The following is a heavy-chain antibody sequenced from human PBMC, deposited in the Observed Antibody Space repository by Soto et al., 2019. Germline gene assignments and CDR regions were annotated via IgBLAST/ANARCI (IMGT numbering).Heavy chain of an antibody. D-gene: IGHD3-22*01. J-gene: IGHJ6*02. Sequence: PGGSLRLSCAASGFTFSSYGMHWVRQAPGKGLEWVAVISYDGSNKYYADSVKGRFTISRDNSKNTLYLQMNSLRAEDTAVYYCAKDLEAAYYYDSSGYSRTTTGGMDVWGQGTTVTAP. CDR1: GFTFSSYG. CDR3: AKDLEAAYYYDSSGYSRTTTGGMDV. CDR2: ISYDGSNK. V-gene: IGHV3-30*18.